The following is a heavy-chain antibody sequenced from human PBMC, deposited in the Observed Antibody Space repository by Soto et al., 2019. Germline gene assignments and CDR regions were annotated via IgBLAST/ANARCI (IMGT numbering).Heavy chain of an antibody. D-gene: IGHD3-10*01. CDR3: AREWFGELLNYYYYGMDV. CDR1: AYTFTSSG. Sequence: SVKVSCKSSAYTFTSSGISCVRQPPGQGLEWMGWISAYNGNTNYAQTLPGRVNMPTGTSTSTAYMELRSLRSDDTAVYYCAREWFGELLNYYYYGMDVWGHGTTVTVSS. J-gene: IGHJ6*02. CDR2: ISAYNGNT. V-gene: IGHV1-18*01.